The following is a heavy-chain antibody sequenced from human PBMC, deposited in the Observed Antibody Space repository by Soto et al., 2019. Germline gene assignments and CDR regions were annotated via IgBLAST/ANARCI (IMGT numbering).Heavy chain of an antibody. Sequence: GESLKISCKGSGYSFTSYWIGWVRQMPGKGLEWMGIIYPGDSDTRYSPSFQGQVAISADKSISTAYLQWSSLKASDTAMYYCARSPGSTIFGVATLDYWGQGTLVTVSS. CDR2: IYPGDSDT. J-gene: IGHJ4*02. D-gene: IGHD3-3*01. CDR3: ARSPGSTIFGVATLDY. CDR1: GYSFTSYW. V-gene: IGHV5-51*01.